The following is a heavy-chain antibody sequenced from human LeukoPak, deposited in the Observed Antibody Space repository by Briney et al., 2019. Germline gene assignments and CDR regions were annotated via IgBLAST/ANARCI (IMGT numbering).Heavy chain of an antibody. CDR3: AKVGFGWYQIXX. D-gene: IGHD6-19*01. V-gene: IGHV3-30*02. J-gene: IGHJ4*02. CDR1: GFTLSIYG. CDR2: IRYDGTSQ. Sequence: GGSLRLSCGTSGFTLSIYGMHWVRQAPGKGLEWVAFIRYDGTSQYYTDSVKGRFTISRDNSMNTMYLQMNSLRVEDTAVYYCAKVGFGWYQIXXWGQGTLVTV.